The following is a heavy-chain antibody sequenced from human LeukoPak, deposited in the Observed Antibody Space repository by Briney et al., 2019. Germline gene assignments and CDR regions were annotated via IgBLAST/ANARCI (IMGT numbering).Heavy chain of an antibody. D-gene: IGHD6-19*01. CDR1: GGSFSGYY. CDR3: ARDYKYSNGWYDY. V-gene: IGHV4-34*01. CDR2: INHSGST. J-gene: IGHJ4*02. Sequence: SETLSLTCAVYGGSFSGYYWSWIRQPPGKGLEWIGEINHSGSTNYNPSLKSRVTISVDTSKNQFSLKLSSVTAADTAVYFCARDYKYSNGWYDYWGQGILVAVSS.